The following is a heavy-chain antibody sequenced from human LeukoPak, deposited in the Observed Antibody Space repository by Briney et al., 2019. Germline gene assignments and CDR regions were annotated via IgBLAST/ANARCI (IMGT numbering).Heavy chain of an antibody. CDR1: GFTFSNHY. V-gene: IGHV3-21*01. Sequence: GGSLRLSCAASGFTFSNHYMTWVRQAPGKGLEWVSSISTFSNYIYYADSVKGRFTISRDNAKNTLYLQVNNLRAEDTAVYYCARGPNSNWSGLDFWGQGTLLTVSS. CDR3: ARGPNSNWSGLDF. J-gene: IGHJ4*02. D-gene: IGHD6-6*01. CDR2: ISTFSNYI.